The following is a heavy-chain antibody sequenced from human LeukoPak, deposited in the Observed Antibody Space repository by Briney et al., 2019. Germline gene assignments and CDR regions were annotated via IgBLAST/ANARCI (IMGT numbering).Heavy chain of an antibody. J-gene: IGHJ4*02. Sequence: SETLSLTCTVSGGSISSGGYYWSWIRQPPGKGLEWIGYIYHSGSTYYNPSLKSRVTISVDRSKNQFSLKLSSVTAADTAVYYCARDRNWGNFGYWGQGTLVTVSS. V-gene: IGHV4-30-2*01. CDR1: GGSISSGGYY. CDR3: ARDRNWGNFGY. CDR2: IYHSGST. D-gene: IGHD7-27*01.